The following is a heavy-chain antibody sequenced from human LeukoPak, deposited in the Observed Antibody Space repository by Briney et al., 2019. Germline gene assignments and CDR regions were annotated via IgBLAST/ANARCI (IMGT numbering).Heavy chain of an antibody. J-gene: IGHJ3*02. Sequence: TETLSLTCTVSGGSISNYYWSWIRQPPGKGLEWIGYIFSSGSTNYHTSLASRVTISLVTSKNQFSLRLRSVTAADTAVYYCARHLPRTDIGYAFDIWGQGTVVTVSS. D-gene: IGHD2-15*01. CDR3: ARHLPRTDIGYAFDI. CDR1: GGSISNYY. CDR2: IFSSGST. V-gene: IGHV4-59*08.